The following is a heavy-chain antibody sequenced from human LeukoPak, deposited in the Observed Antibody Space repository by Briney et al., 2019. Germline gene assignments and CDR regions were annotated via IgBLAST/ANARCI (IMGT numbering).Heavy chain of an antibody. CDR2: IRSKANSYAT. V-gene: IGHV3-73*01. CDR3: TSRADGYSYYYYYGMDV. CDR1: GFTFSGSA. J-gene: IGHJ6*02. D-gene: IGHD5-24*01. Sequence: PGGSLRLSCAASGFTFSGSAMHWVRQASGKGLEWVGRIRSKANSYATAYAASVKGRFTISRDDSKNTAYLQMNSLKTEDTAVYYCTSRADGYSYYYYYGMDVWGQGTTVTVSS.